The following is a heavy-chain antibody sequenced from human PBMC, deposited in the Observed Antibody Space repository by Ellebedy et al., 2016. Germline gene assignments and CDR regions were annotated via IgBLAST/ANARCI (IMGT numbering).Heavy chain of an antibody. CDR3: ARGDYYYYGMDV. V-gene: IGHV3-30-3*01. Sequence: GESLKISXAASGFTFSSYAMHWVRQAPGKGLEWVAVISYDGSNKYYADSVKGRFTISRDNSKNTLYLQMNSLRAEDTAVYYCARGDYYYYGMDVWGQGTTVTVSS. J-gene: IGHJ6*02. CDR2: ISYDGSNK. CDR1: GFTFSSYA.